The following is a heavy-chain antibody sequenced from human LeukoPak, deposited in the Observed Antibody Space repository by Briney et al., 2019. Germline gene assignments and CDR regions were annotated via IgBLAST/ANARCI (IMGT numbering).Heavy chain of an antibody. V-gene: IGHV3-48*01. J-gene: IGHJ3*02. CDR3: ARERFLYYDSSGEGAFDI. CDR2: ISSSSSTI. D-gene: IGHD3-22*01. CDR1: GFTFSSYS. Sequence: GGSLRLSCAASGFTFSSYSMNWVRQAPGKGLEWVSYISSSSSTIYYADSVKGRFTISRDNAKNSLYLQMNSLRAEDTAVYYCARERFLYYDSSGEGAFDIWGQGTMVTVSS.